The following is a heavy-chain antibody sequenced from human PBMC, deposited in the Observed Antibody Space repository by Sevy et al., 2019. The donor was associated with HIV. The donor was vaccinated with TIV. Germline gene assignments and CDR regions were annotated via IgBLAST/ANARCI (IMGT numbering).Heavy chain of an antibody. Sequence: GESPKISCAASGFTFNNYAMSWVRQAPGKGLEGKGLEWVSTISGGGGGTYYADSVRGRFTISRDNSKNTLYLQVNSLRVEDTAVYYCAKHYIHDIADGWYFDLWGRGTLVTVSS. CDR1: GFTFNNYA. D-gene: IGHD6-13*01. V-gene: IGHV3-23*01. J-gene: IGHJ2*01. CDR2: ISGGGGGT. CDR3: AKHYIHDIADGWYFDL.